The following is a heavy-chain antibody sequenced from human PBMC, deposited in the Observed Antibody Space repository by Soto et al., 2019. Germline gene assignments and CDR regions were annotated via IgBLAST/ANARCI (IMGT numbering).Heavy chain of an antibody. Sequence: ETLSLTCAVYGGSFSGYYWSWIRQPPGKGLEWIGEINHSGSINYNPSLKSRVTISVDTSKNQFSLKLSSVTAADTAVYYCALERASSGYYHNNLIDYWGQGTLVTVS. CDR2: INHSGSI. D-gene: IGHD3-22*01. V-gene: IGHV4-34*01. CDR1: GGSFSGYY. CDR3: ALERASSGYYHNNLIDY. J-gene: IGHJ4*02.